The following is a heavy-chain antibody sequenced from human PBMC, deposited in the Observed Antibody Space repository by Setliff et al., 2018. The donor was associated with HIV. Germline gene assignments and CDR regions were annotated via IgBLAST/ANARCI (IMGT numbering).Heavy chain of an antibody. D-gene: IGHD6-13*01. Sequence: GGSLRLSCATSGFILSDYYMDWVRQAPGKGLEWVGRTRNKAYGYISEYAASVQGRFTIFRDNSKKTLYLQMSSLRVEDTAVYYCAKDRQQLEPREFDYWGQGTLVTVSS. CDR3: AKDRQQLEPREFDY. CDR1: GFILSDYY. J-gene: IGHJ4*02. CDR2: TRNKAYGYIS. V-gene: IGHV3-72*01.